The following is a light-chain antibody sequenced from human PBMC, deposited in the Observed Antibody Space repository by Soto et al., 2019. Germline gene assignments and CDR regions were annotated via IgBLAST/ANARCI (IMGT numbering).Light chain of an antibody. CDR2: GTS. J-gene: IGKJ4*01. CDR3: QQYGNSPLT. V-gene: IGKV3-20*01. Sequence: IVLTHYPGTLSLSPGERATLSCSASQSVRSTYLAWYQQKFGQAPRLLIYGTSSRATGIPERLSGSGSGKDFTITISRLEPEDFAVYYCQQYGNSPLTFGGGTKVDIK. CDR1: QSVRSTY.